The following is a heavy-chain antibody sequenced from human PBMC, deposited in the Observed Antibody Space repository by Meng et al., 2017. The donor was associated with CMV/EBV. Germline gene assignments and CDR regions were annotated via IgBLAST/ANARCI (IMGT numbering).Heavy chain of an antibody. CDR2: IYHSGST. D-gene: IGHD1-14*01. V-gene: IGHV4-38-2*02. CDR3: ARVTEGDWYFDL. CDR1: GYSISSGYY. J-gene: IGHJ2*01. Sequence: GSLRLSCTVSGYSISSGYYWGWIRQPPGKGLEWIGSIYHSGSTYYNPSLKSRVTISLDTSKNQFSLRLNSVTAADTAVYYCARVTEGDWYFDLWGRGTLVTVSS.